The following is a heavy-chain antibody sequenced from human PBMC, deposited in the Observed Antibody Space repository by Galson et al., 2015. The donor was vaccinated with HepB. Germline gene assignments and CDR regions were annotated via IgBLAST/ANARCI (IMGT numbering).Heavy chain of an antibody. Sequence: SVKVSCKASGYTFTSYYMHWLRQAPGQGLEWMGVINLTGGSTTYAQNFQGRVTMTRDTSTSTVYMELIRLRSEDTAVYYCARGNFDGSGYCVDYWGQATLLTVSS. CDR2: INLTGGST. V-gene: IGHV1-46*01. CDR3: ARGNFDGSGYCVDY. D-gene: IGHD3-22*01. CDR1: GYTFTSYY. J-gene: IGHJ4*02.